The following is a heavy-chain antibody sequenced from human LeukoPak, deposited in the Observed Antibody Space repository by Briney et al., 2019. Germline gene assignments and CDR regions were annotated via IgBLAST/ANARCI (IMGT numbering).Heavy chain of an antibody. CDR2: LSFDGTDK. D-gene: IGHD6-19*01. J-gene: IGHJ4*02. CDR1: GFTFSRYP. Sequence: GRSLRLSCAASGFTFSRYPMHWVRQAPGKGLEWVAVLSFDGTDKHYADSVKGRFTISRDNSKNTLYLQMNSLRGDDTAVYYCAKDLSGAADYYFEHWGQGTLVTVSS. CDR3: AKDLSGAADYYFEH. V-gene: IGHV3-30-3*01.